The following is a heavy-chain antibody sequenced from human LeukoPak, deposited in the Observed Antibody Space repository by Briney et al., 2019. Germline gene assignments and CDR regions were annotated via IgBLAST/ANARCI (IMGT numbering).Heavy chain of an antibody. CDR3: ARVNRSRSDYYGSGSYQYYFDY. CDR1: GGTFSSYA. J-gene: IGHJ4*02. D-gene: IGHD3-10*01. Sequence: SVKVSCKASGGTFSSYAISGGRQAPGQGLEGMGGIIPIFGTANYAQKFQVRVTITADESTSTAYMELSSLRSEDTAVYYCARVNRSRSDYYGSGSYQYYFDYWGQGTLVTVYS. CDR2: IIPIFGTA. V-gene: IGHV1-69*01.